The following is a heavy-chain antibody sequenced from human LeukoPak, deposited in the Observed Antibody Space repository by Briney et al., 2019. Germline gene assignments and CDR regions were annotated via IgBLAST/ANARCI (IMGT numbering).Heavy chain of an antibody. J-gene: IGHJ4*02. CDR2: INPNSGGT. V-gene: IGHV1-2*02. Sequence: ASVKVSCKASGYTFTGYYMHWVRQAPGQGLEWMGWINPNSGGTNYAQKFQGRVTMTRDTSTSTAYMELSRLRSDDTAVYYCLSIAARPVGKEDDYWGQGTLVTVSS. CDR1: GYTFTGYY. D-gene: IGHD6-6*01. CDR3: LSIAARPVGKEDDY.